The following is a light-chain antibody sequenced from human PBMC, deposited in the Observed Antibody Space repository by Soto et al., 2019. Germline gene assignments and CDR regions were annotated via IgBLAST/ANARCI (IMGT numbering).Light chain of an antibody. J-gene: IGLJ2*01. V-gene: IGLV1-44*01. CDR3: AAWYDIRNAHVV. Sequence: QSVLTQPPSASGTPGQRVTISCSGSSSNIGSNTVNWYQQLPGTAPKLLIYSNNQRPSGVPDRFSGSESGTSASRAITGLQSEDEAEYYCAAWYDIRNAHVVFGGGTKLTVL. CDR2: SNN. CDR1: SSNIGSNT.